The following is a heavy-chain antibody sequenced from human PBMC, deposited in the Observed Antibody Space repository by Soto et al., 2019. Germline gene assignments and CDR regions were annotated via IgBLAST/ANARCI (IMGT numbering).Heavy chain of an antibody. J-gene: IGHJ4*02. V-gene: IGHV3-7*03. CDR3: ASRPAGNTYHAVFDF. Sequence: VRLVESGGTLVQPGGSLRLSCGASGLTFRGHWMTWVRQTPGKGPEWVANISPDGSDKSYVDSVKGRFTMSRDNDKNSLSLQLDRLTAADTAVYHCASRPAGNTYHAVFDFWGQGTLVTVSS. CDR2: ISPDGSDK. CDR1: GLTFRGHW. D-gene: IGHD6-6*01.